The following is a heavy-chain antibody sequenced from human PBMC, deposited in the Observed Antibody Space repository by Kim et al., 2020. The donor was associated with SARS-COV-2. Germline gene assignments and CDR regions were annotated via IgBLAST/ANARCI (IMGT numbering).Heavy chain of an antibody. CDR3: AKGRGGAYDY. V-gene: IGHV6-1*01. Sequence: NDYAVSLKSRMTINPDTSKNPFSLQLNSVTPEDTAMYYCAKGRGGAYDYWGQGTLVTVSS. J-gene: IGHJ4*02. CDR2: N. D-gene: IGHD1-26*01.